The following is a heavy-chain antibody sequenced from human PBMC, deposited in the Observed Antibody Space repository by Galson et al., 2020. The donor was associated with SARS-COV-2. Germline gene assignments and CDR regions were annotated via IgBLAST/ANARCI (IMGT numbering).Heavy chain of an antibody. D-gene: IGHD4-17*01. Sequence: SQTLSLTCTVSGGSISTTSYFWGWIRQPPGKGLEWIGTIYYSGTTYYNPSLRSRVTISVDTSRNQFSLKLNSVTAADTAVYYCARRGGTVTTQYFDLWGRGTLVTFSS. CDR2: IYYSGTT. CDR3: ARRGGTVTTQYFDL. V-gene: IGHV4-39*01. J-gene: IGHJ2*01. CDR1: GGSISTTSYF.